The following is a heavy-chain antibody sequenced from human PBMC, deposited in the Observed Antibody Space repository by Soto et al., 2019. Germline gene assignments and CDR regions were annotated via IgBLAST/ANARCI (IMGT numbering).Heavy chain of an antibody. Sequence: GGSLRLSCAASGFTFRSYGMHWVRQAPDKGLEWVATSSDRRTGNTHYSDSVRGRFTLSRDYSRNILFLQMDSLRADDTALYYCTTWLTAHFDYWGRGTQVTVSS. CDR1: GFTFRSYG. J-gene: IGHJ4*02. D-gene: IGHD2-21*02. CDR3: TTWLTAHFDY. CDR2: SSDRRTGNT. V-gene: IGHV3-23*01.